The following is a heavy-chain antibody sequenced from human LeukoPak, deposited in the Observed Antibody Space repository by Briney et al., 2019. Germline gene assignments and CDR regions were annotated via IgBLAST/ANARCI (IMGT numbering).Heavy chain of an antibody. V-gene: IGHV4-61*08. CDR2: IFYNGGI. CDR1: GGSVSSGGYY. J-gene: IGHJ4*02. Sequence: SETLSLTCTVSGGSVSSGGYYWSWLRQPPGKTLEWIGYIFYNGGINYNPSLRSRVTISQDTSKNQFSLKLTAVTAADTAVYYCARGSNYFDYWGPGTLVTVSS. D-gene: IGHD6-6*01. CDR3: ARGSNYFDY.